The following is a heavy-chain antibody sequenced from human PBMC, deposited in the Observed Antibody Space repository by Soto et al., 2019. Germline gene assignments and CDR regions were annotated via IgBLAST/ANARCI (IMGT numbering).Heavy chain of an antibody. J-gene: IGHJ6*03. CDR3: ARIHYGDYGLDYYYYMDV. CDR1: GYTFTSYA. D-gene: IGHD4-17*01. V-gene: IGHV1-3*01. Sequence: QVQLVQSGAEVKKPGASVKVSCKASGYTFTSYAKHWVRQAPGQRLEWMGWINAGNGNTKYSQKFQGRVTITRDTSASTAYMELSSLRSEDTAVYYCARIHYGDYGLDYYYYMDVWGKGTTVTVSS. CDR2: INAGNGNT.